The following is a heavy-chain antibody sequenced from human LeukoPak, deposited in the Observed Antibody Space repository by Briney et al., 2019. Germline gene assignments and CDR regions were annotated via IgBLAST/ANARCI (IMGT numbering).Heavy chain of an antibody. CDR3: ARLIAVAGTDFDY. V-gene: IGHV4-61*01. CDR2: IYYSGST. D-gene: IGHD6-19*01. CDR1: GGSVSSGSYY. Sequence: SETLSLTCTVSGGSVSSGSYYWSWIRQPPGKGLEWIGYIYYSGSTNYNPSLKSRVTISVDTSKNQFSLKLGSVTAADTAVYYCARLIAVAGTDFDYWGQGTLVTVSS. J-gene: IGHJ4*02.